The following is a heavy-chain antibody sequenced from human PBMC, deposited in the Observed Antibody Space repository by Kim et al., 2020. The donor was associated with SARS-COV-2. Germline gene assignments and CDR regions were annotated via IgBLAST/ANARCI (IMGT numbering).Heavy chain of an antibody. Sequence: GGSLRLSCVASAFTFSNAWMTWVRQAPGKGLEWVGRIRRESDGGTADYGAPVRGRFTISRDDSKNTVYLQMDSLKSEDTAVYYCTTDAGSHGVLYDYWC. J-gene: IGHJ4*01. V-gene: IGHV3-15*01. CDR3: TTDAGSHGVLYDY. CDR1: AFTFSNAW. D-gene: IGHD2-15*01. CDR2: IRRESDGGTA.